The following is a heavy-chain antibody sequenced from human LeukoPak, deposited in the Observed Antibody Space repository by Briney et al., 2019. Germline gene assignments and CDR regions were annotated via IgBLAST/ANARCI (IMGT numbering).Heavy chain of an antibody. CDR1: GFIFSSYA. D-gene: IGHD4-23*01. CDR2: ISGSGGST. CDR3: AKGSSVVSVDY. J-gene: IGHJ4*02. Sequence: GGSLRLSCAASGFIFSSYAMSWVRQAPGKGLEWVSAISGSGGSTYYADSVKGRFTISRDNYKNMLYLQMNSLRAEDTAVYYCAKGSSVVSVDYWGQGTLVTVSS. V-gene: IGHV3-23*01.